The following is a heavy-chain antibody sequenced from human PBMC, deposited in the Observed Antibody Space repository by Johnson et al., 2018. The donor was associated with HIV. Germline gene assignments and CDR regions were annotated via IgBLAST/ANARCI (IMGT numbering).Heavy chain of an antibody. CDR2: ISYDGSNK. Sequence: QVQLVESGGGVVQPGRSMRLSCAASGFTFSSYAMHWVRQAPGKGLEWVALISYDGSNKFYADSVKGRFTISRDKSKKTLYLQMNSLRAEDTAVYYCAGAFTIRDAFDIWGQGTMVTVSS. CDR3: AGAFTIRDAFDI. V-gene: IGHV3-30*04. J-gene: IGHJ3*02. D-gene: IGHD3-10*01. CDR1: GFTFSSYA.